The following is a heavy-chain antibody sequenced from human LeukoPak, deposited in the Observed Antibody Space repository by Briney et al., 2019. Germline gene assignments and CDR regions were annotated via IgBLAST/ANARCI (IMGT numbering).Heavy chain of an antibody. CDR3: ATLYGDYNWYFDL. V-gene: IGHV3-23*01. J-gene: IGHJ2*01. Sequence: GRSLRLSCTSSEITYSRYVMGWLRQAPGKGPEWVSTISASGGTTYYADSVRGRFTISRDNSKNTLYLQMNSLRAEDTAVYYCATLYGDYNWYFDLWGRGTLVTVSS. D-gene: IGHD4-17*01. CDR2: ISASGGTT. CDR1: EITYSRYV.